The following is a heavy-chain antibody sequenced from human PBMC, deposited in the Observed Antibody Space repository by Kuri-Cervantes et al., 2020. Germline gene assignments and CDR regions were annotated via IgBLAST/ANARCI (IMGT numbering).Heavy chain of an antibody. Sequence: ASVKVSCKASGYTFTSYYMHWVRQAPGQGLEWMGIINPSGGSTSYAQKFQGRVTMTRDTSTSTVYMELSSLRSEDTAVYYCAKEPSYSSGWLDWYFDLWGRGTLVTVSS. J-gene: IGHJ2*01. CDR1: GYTFTSYY. V-gene: IGHV1-46*01. CDR3: AKEPSYSSGWLDWYFDL. CDR2: INPSGGST. D-gene: IGHD6-19*01.